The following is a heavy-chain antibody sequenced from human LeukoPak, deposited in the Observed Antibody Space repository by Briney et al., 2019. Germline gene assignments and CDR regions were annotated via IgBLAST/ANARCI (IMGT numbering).Heavy chain of an antibody. CDR3: AKDTAYDFWSGYPLGYFDY. CDR2: IDRDGSRI. J-gene: IGHJ4*02. CDR1: GFTFSSYW. V-gene: IGHV3-74*01. Sequence: GGSLRPSCAASGFTFSSYWMNWVRQAPGKGLVWVSRIDRDGSRINYADSVKGRFTISRDNGKNTLFLQMNSLRAEDAAVYYCAKDTAYDFWSGYPLGYFDYWGQGTLVTVSS. D-gene: IGHD3-3*01.